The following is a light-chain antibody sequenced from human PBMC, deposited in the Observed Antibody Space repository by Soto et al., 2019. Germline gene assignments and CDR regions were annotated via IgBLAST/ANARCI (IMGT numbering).Light chain of an antibody. CDR1: SSDVGGYKY. CDR2: DVS. Sequence: QPASVSGSPGQSITISCTGTSSDVGGYKYLSWYQQHPGKAPKLMIYDVSNRPSGVSNRFAGSKSGNTAALTISGLQAEDEADYYCSSYTSRSFVVFGGGTKVTVL. J-gene: IGLJ2*01. V-gene: IGLV2-14*01. CDR3: SSYTSRSFVV.